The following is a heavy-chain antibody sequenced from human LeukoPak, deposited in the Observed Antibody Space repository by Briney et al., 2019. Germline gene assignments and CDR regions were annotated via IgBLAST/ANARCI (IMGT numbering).Heavy chain of an antibody. J-gene: IGHJ6*03. CDR1: GGTFSSYA. Sequence: ASVKVSCKASGGTFSSYAISWVRQAPGQGLEWMGWISAYNGNTNYAQKLQGRVTMTTDTSTSTAYMELRSLRSDDTAVYYCARVRVVPAAMHSSRDYYYYYYMDVWGKGTTVTVSS. CDR3: ARVRVVPAAMHSSRDYYYYYYMDV. V-gene: IGHV1-18*01. D-gene: IGHD2-2*01. CDR2: ISAYNGNT.